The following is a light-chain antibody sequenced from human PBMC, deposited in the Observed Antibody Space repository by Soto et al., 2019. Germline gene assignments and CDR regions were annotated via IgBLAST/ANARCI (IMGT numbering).Light chain of an antibody. V-gene: IGLV2-14*01. CDR1: SSDVGGYNY. CDR2: DVS. CDR3: SSYTSSSTLPYV. Sequence: QSVLTQPASVSGSPGQSITISCTGTSSDVGGYNYVSWYQQHPGKDTKLMIYDVSNRPSGVSNRFSGSKSGNTASLTISGLQAEDEADYYCSSYTSSSTLPYVFGTGTKVTVL. J-gene: IGLJ1*01.